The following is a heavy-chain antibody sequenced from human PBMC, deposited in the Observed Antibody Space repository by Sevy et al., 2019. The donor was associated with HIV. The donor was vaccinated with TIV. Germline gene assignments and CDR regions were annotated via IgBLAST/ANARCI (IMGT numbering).Heavy chain of an antibody. Sequence: ASVKVSCKASGYTFTSYGISWVRQAPGQGLEWMGWISAYNGNTNYAQKLQGRVTMTTDTSTSTAYMELRSLRSDDTAVYYCARHSSSWYPPTFDYWGQGTLVTVSS. V-gene: IGHV1-18*01. CDR2: ISAYNGNT. CDR3: ARHSSSWYPPTFDY. CDR1: GYTFTSYG. J-gene: IGHJ4*02. D-gene: IGHD6-13*01.